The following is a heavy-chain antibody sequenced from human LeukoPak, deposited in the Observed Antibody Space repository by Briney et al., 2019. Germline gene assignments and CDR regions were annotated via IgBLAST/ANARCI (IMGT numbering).Heavy chain of an antibody. CDR1: GGSISSSSYY. CDR2: INHSGST. V-gene: IGHV4-39*07. D-gene: IGHD6-19*01. J-gene: IGHJ4*02. Sequence: PSETLSLTCTVSGGSISSSSYYWSWIRQPPGKGLEWIGEINHSGSTNYNPSLKSRVTISVDTSKNQFSLKLSSVTAADTAVYYCARTDRVAVAGTHFDYWGQGTLVTVSS. CDR3: ARTDRVAVAGTHFDY.